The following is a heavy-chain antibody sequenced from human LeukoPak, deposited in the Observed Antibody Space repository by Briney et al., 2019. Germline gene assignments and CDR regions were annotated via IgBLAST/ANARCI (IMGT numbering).Heavy chain of an antibody. J-gene: IGHJ4*02. D-gene: IGHD4-17*01. CDR3: AKFLGGYGELDY. Sequence: GGSLRLSCAASGFTFSSYGMHWVRQAPGKGLEWVAVTWYDGSNKYYADSVKGRFTISRDNSKNTLYLQMNSLRAEDTAVYYCAKFLGGYGELDYWGQGTLVTVSS. CDR2: TWYDGSNK. CDR1: GFTFSSYG. V-gene: IGHV3-33*06.